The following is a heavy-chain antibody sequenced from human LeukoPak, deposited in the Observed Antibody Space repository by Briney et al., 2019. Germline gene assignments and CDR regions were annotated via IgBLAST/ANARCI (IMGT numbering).Heavy chain of an antibody. D-gene: IGHD4-23*01. Sequence: SETLSLTCTVSGGSISSSTYSWGWIRQPPGKGLEWIGYIYYSGSTNYNPSLKSRVTISVDTSKNQFSLKLSSVTAADTAVYYCARTPTTVVAFDPWGQGTLVTVSS. J-gene: IGHJ5*02. CDR3: ARTPTTVVAFDP. CDR2: IYYSGST. V-gene: IGHV4-61*05. CDR1: GGSISSSTYS.